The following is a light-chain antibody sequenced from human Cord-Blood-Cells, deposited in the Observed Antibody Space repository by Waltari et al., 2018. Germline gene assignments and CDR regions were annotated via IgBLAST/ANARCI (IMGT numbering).Light chain of an antibody. V-gene: IGKV3-15*01. Sequence: EIVMTQSPATLSVSPGERATLSCSASQSVSSNLAWYQQKAGQAPRFLIYGAATRATGIPARFSGSWSGTEFTLTISSLQSADFAVYYCQKYNNWPPTFGQGTKVEIK. CDR2: GAA. J-gene: IGKJ1*01. CDR1: QSVSSN. CDR3: QKYNNWPPT.